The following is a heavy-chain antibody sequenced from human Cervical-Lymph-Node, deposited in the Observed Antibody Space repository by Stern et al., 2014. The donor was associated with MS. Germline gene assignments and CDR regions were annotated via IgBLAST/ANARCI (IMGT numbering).Heavy chain of an antibody. J-gene: IGHJ1*01. Sequence: VQLVESGAEVKKPGASVKVSCKASGYTFTSYAMHWVRQAPGQRLEWMGWINAGNGNTKYSQKFQGRVTITRDTSASTAYMELSSLRSEDTAVYYCARVDRSSGWSAFQHWGQGTLVTVSS. CDR1: GYTFTSYA. D-gene: IGHD6-19*01. V-gene: IGHV1-3*01. CDR3: ARVDRSSGWSAFQH. CDR2: INAGNGNT.